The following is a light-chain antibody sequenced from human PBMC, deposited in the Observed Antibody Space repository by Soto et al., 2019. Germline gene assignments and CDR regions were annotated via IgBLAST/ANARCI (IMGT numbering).Light chain of an antibody. CDR1: QTIATF. J-gene: IGKJ1*01. CDR2: KAS. CDR3: QQWRT. V-gene: IGKV1-5*03. Sequence: IQMTQSPSTLSASVGDRVTITCRASQTIATFLNWYQQKPGKAPKLLIYKASSLESGVPSRFSGSGSGTEFTLTISSLQPDDFATYYCQQWRTFGQRTKVDI.